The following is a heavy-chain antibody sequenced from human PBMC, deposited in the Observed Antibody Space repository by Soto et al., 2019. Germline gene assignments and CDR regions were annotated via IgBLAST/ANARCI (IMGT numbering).Heavy chain of an antibody. CDR3: AKKGYYASGRINLFDS. CDR1: GGSMRNYF. D-gene: IGHD3-10*01. CDR2: IHYSGTT. J-gene: IGHJ4*02. V-gene: IGHV4-59*08. Sequence: SETLSLTCTVSGGSMRNYFWTWIRQPPGKGLEWIGYIHYSGTTSFFPSYNPSLRSRVTISVDTPKNQFSLRLTSVTAADTAMYYCAKKGYYASGRINLFDSWGQGTLVTVSS.